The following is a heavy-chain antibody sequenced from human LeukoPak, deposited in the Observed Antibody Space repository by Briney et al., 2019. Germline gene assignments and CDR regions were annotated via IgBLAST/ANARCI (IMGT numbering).Heavy chain of an antibody. CDR3: ATLGYDSSGYYDLGLCGY. Sequence: ASVKVSCKVSGYTLTELSMHWVRQAPGKGLEWMGGFDPEDGETIYAQKFQGRVTMTEDTSTDTAYMELSSLRSEDTAVYYCATLGYDSSGYYDLGLCGYWGRGTLVTVSS. D-gene: IGHD3-22*01. CDR2: FDPEDGET. V-gene: IGHV1-24*01. CDR1: GYTLTELS. J-gene: IGHJ4*02.